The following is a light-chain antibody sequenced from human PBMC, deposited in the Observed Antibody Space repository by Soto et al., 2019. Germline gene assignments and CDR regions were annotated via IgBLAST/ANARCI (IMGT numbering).Light chain of an antibody. V-gene: IGLV2-23*01. CDR1: SSDVGSYNL. CDR3: CSYAGSSTPVV. CDR2: EGS. Sequence: QSVLTQPASVSGSPGQSITISCTGTSSDVGSYNLVSWYQQHPGKAPKLMIYEGSKRPSGVSNRFSGSKSGNTASLTISGLQAEDEADYYCCSYAGSSTPVVFGGGTKPTVL. J-gene: IGLJ2*01.